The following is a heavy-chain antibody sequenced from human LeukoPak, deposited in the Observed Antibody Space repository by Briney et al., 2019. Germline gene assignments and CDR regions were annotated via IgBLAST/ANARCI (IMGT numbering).Heavy chain of an antibody. CDR3: AKFLAVIAARDSLYFQH. V-gene: IGHV1-69*13. CDR2: IIPIFGTA. J-gene: IGHJ1*01. Sequence: SVKVSCKASGGTFSSYAISWVRQAPGQGLEWMGGIIPIFGTANYAQKFQGRVTITADESTSTAYMELSSLRSEDTAVYYCAKFLAVIAARDSLYFQHWGQGTLVTVSS. D-gene: IGHD6-6*01. CDR1: GGTFSSYA.